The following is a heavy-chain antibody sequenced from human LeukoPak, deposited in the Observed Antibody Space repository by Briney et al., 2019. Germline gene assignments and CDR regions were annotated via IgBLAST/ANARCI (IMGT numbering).Heavy chain of an antibody. V-gene: IGHV1-8*01. CDR1: GYTFTSYG. D-gene: IGHD3-10*01. CDR3: ARDDYYGSGSYLS. CDR2: MNPNSGNT. Sequence: GASVKVSCKASGYTFTSYGISWVRQATGQGLEWMGWMNPNSGNTGYAQKFQGRVIMTRNTSISTAYMELSSLRSEDTAVYYCARDDYYGSGSYLSWGQGTLVTVSS. J-gene: IGHJ4*02.